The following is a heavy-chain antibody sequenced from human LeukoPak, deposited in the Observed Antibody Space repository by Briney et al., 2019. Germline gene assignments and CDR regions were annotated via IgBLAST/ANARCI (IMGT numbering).Heavy chain of an antibody. CDR2: IIPSFGTA. V-gene: IGHV1-69*13. CDR3: ARTQRAPVTHSDLDV. CDR1: VGTFSSYA. Sequence: ASVKVSCKASVGTFSSYAISWVRQAPGQGLEWMGDIIPSFGTANYAEKFQGRVTNTGDESKSRAYMELSSLRSEDTAVYYCARTQRAPVTHSDLDVWGKGTTVTVSS. D-gene: IGHD4-11*01. J-gene: IGHJ6*04.